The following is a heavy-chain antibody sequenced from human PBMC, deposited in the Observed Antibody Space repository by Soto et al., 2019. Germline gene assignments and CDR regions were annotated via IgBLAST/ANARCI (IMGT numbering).Heavy chain of an antibody. CDR3: ARVGDDSSGYSPLIGP. CDR2: ISSSGSTI. V-gene: IGHV3-11*01. D-gene: IGHD3-22*01. CDR1: GSTFSDYY. J-gene: IGHJ5*02. Sequence: PVGSLRLSCAASGSTFSDYYISWIRQAPGKGLEWVSYISSSGSTIYYADSVKGRFTISRDNAKNSLYLQMNSLRAEDTAVYYCARVGDDSSGYSPLIGPWGQGTLVTVSS.